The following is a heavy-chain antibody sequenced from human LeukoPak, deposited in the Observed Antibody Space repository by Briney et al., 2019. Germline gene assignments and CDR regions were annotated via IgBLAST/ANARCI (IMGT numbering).Heavy chain of an antibody. J-gene: IGHJ4*02. Sequence: ASVKVSCKASGYTFTGYYMHWVRQAPGQGLEWMGWINPNSGGTNYAQKFQGRVTMTGDTSISTAYMELSRLRSDDTAVYYCARGFISAAAGTLLDYWGQGTLVTVSS. CDR3: ARGFISAAAGTLLDY. CDR2: INPNSGGT. D-gene: IGHD6-13*01. CDR1: GYTFTGYY. V-gene: IGHV1-2*02.